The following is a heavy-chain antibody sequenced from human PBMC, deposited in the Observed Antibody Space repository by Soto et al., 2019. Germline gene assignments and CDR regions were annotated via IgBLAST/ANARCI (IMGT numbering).Heavy chain of an antibody. CDR3: ARDLLSSGGGLDV. Sequence: EVQLVESGGGLVKPGGSLRLSCAASGFTFSSYSMNWVRQAPGKGLEWVSSISSSSSYIYYADSVKGRFTISRDNAKNSLYLQINSLRAEDTAVSYCARDLLSSGGGLDVWGQGTTVTVSS. V-gene: IGHV3-21*01. CDR1: GFTFSSYS. CDR2: ISSSSSYI. J-gene: IGHJ6*02. D-gene: IGHD1-26*01.